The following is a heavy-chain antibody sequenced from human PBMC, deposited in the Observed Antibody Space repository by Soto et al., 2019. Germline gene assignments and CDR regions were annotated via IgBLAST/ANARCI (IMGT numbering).Heavy chain of an antibody. CDR1: GFTFSNYY. Sequence: EVQLVESGGGLVQPGGSLRLSCAASGFTFSNYYMDWVRQAPGKGLEWVGRSKTKADSYITEYAASVKGRFSISRDASKNSLYLQMNSLKTEDTAVYYCPVWGVGNDFGDAWGQGILVLVSS. D-gene: IGHD3-16*01. J-gene: IGHJ4*02. CDR3: PVWGVGNDFGDA. CDR2: SKTKADSYIT. V-gene: IGHV3-72*01.